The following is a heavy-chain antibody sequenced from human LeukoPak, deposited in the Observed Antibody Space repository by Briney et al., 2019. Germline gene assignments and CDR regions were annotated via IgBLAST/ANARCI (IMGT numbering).Heavy chain of an antibody. CDR3: AKGGSEKSYYYYYMDV. CDR1: GFTFSSYS. CDR2: ISSSSSYI. V-gene: IGHV3-21*01. J-gene: IGHJ6*03. D-gene: IGHD6-19*01. Sequence: GGSLRLSCAASGFTFSSYSMNWVRQAPGKGLEWVSSISSSSSYIYYADSVKGRFTISRDNAKNSLYLQMNSLRAEDTAVYYCAKGGSEKSYYYYYMDVWGKGTTVTVSS.